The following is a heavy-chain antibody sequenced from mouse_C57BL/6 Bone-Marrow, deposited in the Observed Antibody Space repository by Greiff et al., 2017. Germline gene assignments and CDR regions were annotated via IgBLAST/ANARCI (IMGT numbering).Heavy chain of an antibody. V-gene: IGHV1-81*01. CDR2: IYPRSGNT. D-gene: IGHD1-1*02. CDR1: GYTFTSYG. CDR3: AKRVIMLWDYYAMDY. Sequence: QVQLQQSGAELARPGASVKLSCKASGYTFTSYGISWVKQRTGQGLEWIGEIYPRSGNTYYNEKFKGKATLTADKSSSTAYMELRSLKSEDSAVYFCAKRVIMLWDYYAMDYWCQGTSVTVSS. J-gene: IGHJ4*01.